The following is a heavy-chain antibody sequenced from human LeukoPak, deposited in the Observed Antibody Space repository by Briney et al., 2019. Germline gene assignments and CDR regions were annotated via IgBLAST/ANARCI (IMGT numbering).Heavy chain of an antibody. CDR1: GGSISSYY. J-gene: IGHJ6*02. Sequence: SETLSLTCTVSGGSISSYYWSWIRQPPGKGLEWIGYIYYSGSTNYNPSLKSRVTISVDTSKNQFSLKLSSVTAADTAVYYCAGVVVPQYYYYGMDVWGQGTTVTVSS. CDR3: AGVVVPQYYYYGMDV. V-gene: IGHV4-59*01. CDR2: IYYSGST. D-gene: IGHD2-21*01.